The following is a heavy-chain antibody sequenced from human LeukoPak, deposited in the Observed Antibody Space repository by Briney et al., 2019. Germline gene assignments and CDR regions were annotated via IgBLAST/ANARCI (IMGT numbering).Heavy chain of an antibody. V-gene: IGHV4-59*01. CDR2: IYYSGST. J-gene: IGHJ3*02. CDR1: GGSISSYY. CDR3: ARDRPGDDAFDI. Sequence: NPSETLSLTCTVSGGSISSYYWSWIRQPPGKGLEWIGYIYYSGSTNYNPSLKSRVTISVDTSKNQFSLKLSSVTAADTAVYYCARDRPGDDAFDIWGQGTMVTVSS. D-gene: IGHD3-10*01.